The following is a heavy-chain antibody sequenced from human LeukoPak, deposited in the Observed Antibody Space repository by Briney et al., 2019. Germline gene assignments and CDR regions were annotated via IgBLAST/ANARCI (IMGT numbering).Heavy chain of an antibody. V-gene: IGHV3-23*01. D-gene: IGHD6-19*01. Sequence: GGSLRLSCAASGFTFSSYAMSWVRQAPGKGLEWVSAISGSGGSTYYADSVKGRFTISRDNSKNTLYLQMNSLRAEDTAVYYRANSVLGAVAGKGYFQHWGQGTLVTVSS. CDR1: GFTFSSYA. J-gene: IGHJ1*01. CDR2: ISGSGGST. CDR3: ANSVLGAVAGKGYFQH.